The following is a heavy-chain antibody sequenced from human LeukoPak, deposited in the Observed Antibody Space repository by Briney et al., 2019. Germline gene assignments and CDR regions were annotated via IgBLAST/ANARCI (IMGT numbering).Heavy chain of an antibody. CDR2: INPNSGGT. D-gene: IGHD3-9*01. J-gene: IGHJ4*02. V-gene: IGHV1-2*02. CDR1: GYTFTTYG. Sequence: ASVKVSCKASGYTFTTYGISWVRQAPGQGLEWMGWINPNSGGTNYAQKFQGRVTMTRDTSISTAYMELSRLRSDDTAVYYCAREYYDILTGYRVPPFDYWGQGTLVTVSS. CDR3: AREYYDILTGYRVPPFDY.